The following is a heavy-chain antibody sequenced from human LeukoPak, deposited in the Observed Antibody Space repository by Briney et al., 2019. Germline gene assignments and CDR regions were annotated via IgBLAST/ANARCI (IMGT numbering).Heavy chain of an antibody. CDR1: GFTFGSYA. CDR3: AKGANSDTRYYFDY. D-gene: IGHD1-26*01. CDR2: ISASGGTI. V-gene: IGHV3-23*01. Sequence: GGSLRLSCAASGFTFGSYAMSWVRQAPGKGLEWVSSISASGGTIYYADSVKGRFTISRDNSKNTLFLQMKSLRVEHTAMYYCAKGANSDTRYYFDYWGQGSLVTVSS. J-gene: IGHJ4*02.